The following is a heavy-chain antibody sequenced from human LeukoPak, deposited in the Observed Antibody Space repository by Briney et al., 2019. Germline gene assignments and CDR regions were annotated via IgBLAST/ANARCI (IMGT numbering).Heavy chain of an antibody. J-gene: IGHJ4*02. CDR2: INPNSGGT. D-gene: IGHD1-26*01. CDR1: GYTFTGYY. V-gene: IGHV1-2*06. Sequence: ASVKVSCKASGYTFTGYYKHWVRQAPGQGLEWMGRINPNSGGTNYAQKFQGRVTMTRDTSISTAYMELSRLRSDDTAVYYCTRSVGATPVDYWGQGTLVTVSS. CDR3: TRSVGATPVDY.